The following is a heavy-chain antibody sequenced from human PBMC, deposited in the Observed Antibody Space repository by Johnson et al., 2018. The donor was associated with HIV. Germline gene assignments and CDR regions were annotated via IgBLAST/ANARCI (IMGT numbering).Heavy chain of an antibody. Sequence: MLLVESGGGLVKPGGSLRLSCAASGFTFSNAWMSWVRQAPGKGLEWVGRIKSKTDGGTTDYAAPVKGRFTISRDDSKNTLYLQMNILKTEATAVYYCTTDLASDAFDIWGQGTMVTVSS. CDR3: TTDLASDAFDI. CDR2: IKSKTDGGTT. J-gene: IGHJ3*02. V-gene: IGHV3-15*01. CDR1: GFTFSNAW.